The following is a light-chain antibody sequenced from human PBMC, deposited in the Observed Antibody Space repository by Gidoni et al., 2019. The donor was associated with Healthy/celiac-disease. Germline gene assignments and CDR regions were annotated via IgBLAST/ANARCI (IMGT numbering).Light chain of an antibody. CDR2: DAS. J-gene: IGKJ2*01. CDR1: QSVSSY. CDR3: RKRSAWRT. V-gene: IGKV3-11*01. Sequence: EIVLTQSPATLSLSPGERATLSCRASQSVSSYLAWYQQKPGQAPRLLIYDASNRATGIPARFSGSGSGTDFTLSISSLEPEDYAVYYCRKRSAWRTFGQGTKLEIK.